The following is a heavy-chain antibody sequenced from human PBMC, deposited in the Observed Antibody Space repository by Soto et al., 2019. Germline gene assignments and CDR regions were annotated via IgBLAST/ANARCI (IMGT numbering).Heavy chain of an antibody. Sequence: QVQLQQWGAGLLKPSETLSLTCAVYGGSFSGYYWSWIRQPPGKGLEWIGEINHSGSTNYNPSLKCRVTVSVDTSTYQFSLKLSSVTAAATAVYYCARLVVVPAMDWGQGTLVTVSS. J-gene: IGHJ4*02. CDR3: ARLVVVPAMD. D-gene: IGHD2-21*02. CDR1: GGSFSGYY. V-gene: IGHV4-34*01. CDR2: INHSGST.